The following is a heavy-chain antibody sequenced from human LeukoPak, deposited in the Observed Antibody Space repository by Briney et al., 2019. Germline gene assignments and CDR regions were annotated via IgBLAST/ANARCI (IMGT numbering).Heavy chain of an antibody. D-gene: IGHD2-2*01. Sequence: GRSLRLSCAASGFTLKDYAMYWVRQAPGKGLEWVGVLSHDGRDKYYADSVKGRFTISRDNSKNTLFVQMNNMTTEDTAVYYCARDGQVVVGGAIGYLYYYMDVWGKGTTVTVSS. J-gene: IGHJ6*03. CDR3: ARDGQVVVGGAIGYLYYYMDV. V-gene: IGHV3-30*04. CDR1: GFTLKDYA. CDR2: LSHDGRDK.